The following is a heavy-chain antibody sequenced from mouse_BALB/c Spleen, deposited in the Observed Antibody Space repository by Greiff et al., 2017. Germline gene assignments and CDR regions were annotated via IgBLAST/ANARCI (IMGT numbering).Heavy chain of an antibody. Sequence: QVQLQQSGAELAKPGASVKMSCKASGYTFTSYWMHWVKQRPGQGLEWIGYINPSTGYTEYNQKFKDKATLTADKSSSTAYMQLSSLTSEDSAVYYCAPSTGTYFDYWGQGTTLTVSS. J-gene: IGHJ2*01. CDR2: INPSTGYT. D-gene: IGHD4-1*02. CDR3: APSTGTYFDY. CDR1: GYTFTSYW. V-gene: IGHV1-7*01.